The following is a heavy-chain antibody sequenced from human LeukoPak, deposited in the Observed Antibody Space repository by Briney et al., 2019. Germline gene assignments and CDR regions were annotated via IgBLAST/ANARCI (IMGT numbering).Heavy chain of an antibody. D-gene: IGHD2-2*01. J-gene: IGHJ5*02. V-gene: IGHV3-30*02. CDR1: GFTFSSYG. CDR2: IRYDGSNK. CDR3: AKDPFNVVVPAAMGSWFDP. Sequence: GGSLRLSCAASGFTFSSYGMHWVRQAPGKGLEWVAFIRYDGSNKYYADSVKGRFTISRDNSKNTLYLQMNSLRAEDTAVYYCAKDPFNVVVPAAMGSWFDPWGQGTPVTVSS.